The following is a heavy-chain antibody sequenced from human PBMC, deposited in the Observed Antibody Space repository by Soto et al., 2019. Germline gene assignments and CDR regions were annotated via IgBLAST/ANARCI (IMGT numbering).Heavy chain of an antibody. J-gene: IGHJ1*01. CDR2: INAGNGNT. V-gene: IGHV1-3*01. CDR1: GYTFTGYA. CDR3: ARGPLVVVTAIRNRAEYFQH. Sequence: GASVKVSCKASGYTFTGYAMHWVRQAPGQRLEWMGWINAGNGNTKYSQKFQGRVTITRDTSASTAYMELSSLRSEDTAVYYCARGPLVVVTAIRNRAEYFQHWGQGTLVTVSS. D-gene: IGHD2-21*02.